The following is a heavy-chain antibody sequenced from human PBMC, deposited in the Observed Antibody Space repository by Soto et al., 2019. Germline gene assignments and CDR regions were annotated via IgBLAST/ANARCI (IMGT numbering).Heavy chain of an antibody. CDR3: ARRKERSGPNYFDY. J-gene: IGHJ4*02. D-gene: IGHD6-25*01. V-gene: IGHV1-8*01. Sequence: QVQLVQSGAEVKRPGASLKVSCQASGYTFTTYDINWVRQAPGQGLEWMGWMNPYTGKAGYAQKFQGRVTMTRDNSISTAYMDLSSLRSEDTAVYYCARRKERSGPNYFDYWGLGTLVTVSS. CDR2: MNPYTGKA. CDR1: GYTFTTYD.